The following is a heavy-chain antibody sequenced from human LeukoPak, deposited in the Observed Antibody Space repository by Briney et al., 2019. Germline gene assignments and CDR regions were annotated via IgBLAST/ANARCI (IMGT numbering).Heavy chain of an antibody. J-gene: IGHJ4*02. V-gene: IGHV3-74*01. CDR1: GFTFSSYW. Sequence: PGGSLRLSCAASGFTFSSYWMHWVRQAPGKGLVWVPRINSDGYSLSYADSVKGRFTISRDNAKNTLYLQMNSLRAEDTAVYYCARLGYSSSWYYFDYWGQGSLVTVSS. CDR3: ARLGYSSSWYYFDY. D-gene: IGHD6-13*01. CDR2: INSDGYSL.